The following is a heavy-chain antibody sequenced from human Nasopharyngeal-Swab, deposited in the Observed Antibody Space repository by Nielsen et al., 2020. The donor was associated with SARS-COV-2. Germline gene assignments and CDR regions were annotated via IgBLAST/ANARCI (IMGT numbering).Heavy chain of an antibody. CDR2: INHSGST. Sequence: GSLRLSCTVSGGSISSYYWSWIRQPPGKGLEWIGEINHSGSTNYNPSLKSRVTISVDTSKNQFSLKLSSVTAADTAVYYCAREADGDYYFDYWGQGTLVTVSS. V-gene: IGHV4-34*01. D-gene: IGHD4-17*01. CDR1: GGSISSYY. CDR3: AREADGDYYFDY. J-gene: IGHJ4*02.